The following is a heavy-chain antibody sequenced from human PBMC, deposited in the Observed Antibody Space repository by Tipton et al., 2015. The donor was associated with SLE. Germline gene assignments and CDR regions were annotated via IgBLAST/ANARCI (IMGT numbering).Heavy chain of an antibody. J-gene: IGHJ2*01. CDR1: GGSLSSHS. V-gene: IGHV4-59*11. CDR2: MYYTGSA. CDR3: ARTNLQGSLVDWYFDL. D-gene: IGHD5-24*01. Sequence: GLVKPSETLSLTCIVSGGSLSSHSWSWIRQPPGKGLEWIGYMYYTGSAHYNPSLRNRVTMSLDTSKNQFSLKLSSVTAADTAVYYCARTNLQGSLVDWYFDLWGRGTLVTVSS.